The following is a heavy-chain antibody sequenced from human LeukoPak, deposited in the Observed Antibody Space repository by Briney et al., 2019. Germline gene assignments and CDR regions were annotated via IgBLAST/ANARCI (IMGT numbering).Heavy chain of an antibody. V-gene: IGHV4-4*02. J-gene: IGHJ2*01. CDR2: ISHTGSI. CDR3: ARQVTTLWYFDL. D-gene: IGHD2-21*02. CDR1: GGSITSSKW. Sequence: SGTLSLTCAVSGGSITSSKWWSWVRQPPGKGLEWIGEISHTGSINYNPSLKSLVTMSVDKSKNQFSLNLTSVTAADTAVYSCARQVTTLWYFDLWGRGTLVTVSS.